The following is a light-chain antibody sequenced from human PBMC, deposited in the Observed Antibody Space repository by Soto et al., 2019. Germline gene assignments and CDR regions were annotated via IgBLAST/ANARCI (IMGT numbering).Light chain of an antibody. Sequence: EIVLTQSPGTLSLSPGEGATLSCRASQSVTTSYLAWYQHKPGQAPRPHTYGASSRASGIPGRFSGSGSGTDFALTISRLEPEDLAVYCCQQYGTCRRTFGQGNKLEIK. CDR1: QSVTTSY. CDR3: QQYGTCRRT. V-gene: IGKV3-20*01. J-gene: IGKJ2*01. CDR2: GAS.